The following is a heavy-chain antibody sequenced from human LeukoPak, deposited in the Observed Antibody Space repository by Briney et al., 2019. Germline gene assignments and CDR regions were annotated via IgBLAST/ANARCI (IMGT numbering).Heavy chain of an antibody. D-gene: IGHD2-2*02. Sequence: SVKVSCKASGGIFSSYAISWVRQAPGQGLEWMGGIIPIFGTANYAQKFQGRVTITADESTSTAYMELSSLRSEDTAVYYCATCTRNFYCYRFDYWGQGTLVTVSS. J-gene: IGHJ4*02. CDR3: ATCTRNFYCYRFDY. V-gene: IGHV1-69*13. CDR1: GGIFSSYA. CDR2: IIPIFGTA.